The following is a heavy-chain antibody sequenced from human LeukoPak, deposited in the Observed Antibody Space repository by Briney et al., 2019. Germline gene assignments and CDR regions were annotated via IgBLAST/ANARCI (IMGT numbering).Heavy chain of an antibody. Sequence: GGSLRLSCAASGFTFSIYAMTWVRQAPGKGLEWVSAISGSDGSTYYADSVKGRFTISRDNSKNTLYLQMNSLRAEDTAVYYCAKADGSGSYSDFWGQGTLVTVSS. CDR3: AKADGSGSYSDF. D-gene: IGHD3-10*01. V-gene: IGHV3-23*01. CDR2: ISGSDGST. J-gene: IGHJ4*02. CDR1: GFTFSIYA.